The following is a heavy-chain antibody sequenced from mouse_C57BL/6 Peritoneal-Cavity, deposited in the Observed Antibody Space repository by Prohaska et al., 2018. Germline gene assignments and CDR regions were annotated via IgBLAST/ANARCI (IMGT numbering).Heavy chain of an antibody. CDR3: AKQLRLRGFAY. J-gene: IGHJ3*01. CDR1: GYTFTSYW. D-gene: IGHD3-2*02. Sequence: QVQLQQPGAELVKPGASVKLSCKASGYTFTSYWMQWVKQRPGQSLEWIGVIDPSDSYTNYNQKFKGKATLTVDTSSSTAYMQLSSLTSEDSAVYYCAKQLRLRGFAYWGQGTLVTVSA. CDR2: IDPSDSYT. V-gene: IGHV1-50*01.